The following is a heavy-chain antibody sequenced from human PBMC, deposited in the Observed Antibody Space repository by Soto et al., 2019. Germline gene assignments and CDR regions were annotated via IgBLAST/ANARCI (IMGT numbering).Heavy chain of an antibody. D-gene: IGHD2-2*01. Sequence: PGGSLRLSCAASGFTFDDYAMHWVRQAPGKGLEWVSGISWNSGSIGYADSVKGRFTISRDNAKNSLYLQMNSLRAEDTALYYCAKDIGYCISTSCYNNGMDVWGQGTTVTVSS. CDR1: GFTFDDYA. CDR2: ISWNSGSI. J-gene: IGHJ6*02. CDR3: AKDIGYCISTSCYNNGMDV. V-gene: IGHV3-9*01.